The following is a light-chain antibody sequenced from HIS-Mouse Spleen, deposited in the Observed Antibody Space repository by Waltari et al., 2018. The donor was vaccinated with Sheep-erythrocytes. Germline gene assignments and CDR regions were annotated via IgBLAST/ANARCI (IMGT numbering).Light chain of an antibody. J-gene: IGLJ1*01. CDR3: CSYAGSYNHV. Sequence: QSALTQPRPVSGSPGQSVTIPCPGTSSYVGGYNYVPWYQQHPGKAPKLMLYDVSKRPSGVPDRFSGSKSGNPASLTISGLQAEDEADYYCCSYAGSYNHVFATGTKVTVL. V-gene: IGLV2-11*01. CDR1: SSYVGGYNY. CDR2: DVS.